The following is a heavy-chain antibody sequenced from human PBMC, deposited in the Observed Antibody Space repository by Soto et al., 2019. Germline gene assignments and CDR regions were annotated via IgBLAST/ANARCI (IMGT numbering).Heavy chain of an antibody. V-gene: IGHV3-30*18. CDR1: GFSFSSYG. Sequence: QVQLVESGGGVVQPGRSLRLSCAATGFSFSSYGMHWVRQAPGKGLEWVAVISYEGSKKYYADSVKGRFTISRDNSKNTLYLQMNSLRGVDTAVYYCAKDLLEMATIQWLDSWGQGTLVTVSS. CDR3: AKDLLEMATIQWLDS. CDR2: ISYEGSKK. D-gene: IGHD3-3*01. J-gene: IGHJ5*01.